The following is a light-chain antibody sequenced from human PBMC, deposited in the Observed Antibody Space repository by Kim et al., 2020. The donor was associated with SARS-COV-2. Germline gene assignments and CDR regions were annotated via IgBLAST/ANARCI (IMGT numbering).Light chain of an antibody. Sequence: VTISCTGSSSNIGAGYDVLWYQQLPGTAPKLLIYGNSNRPSGVPDRFSGAKSGTSASLAITGLQAEDEADYYCQSYDSSLSGSVVFGGGTQLTVL. CDR3: QSYDSSLSGSVV. V-gene: IGLV1-40*01. J-gene: IGLJ2*01. CDR2: GNS. CDR1: SSNIGAGYD.